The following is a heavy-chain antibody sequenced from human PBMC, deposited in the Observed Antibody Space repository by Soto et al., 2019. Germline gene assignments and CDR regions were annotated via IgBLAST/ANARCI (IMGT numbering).Heavy chain of an antibody. V-gene: IGHV4-59*08. J-gene: IGHJ4*02. CDR2: IYYSGST. Sequence: PSETLSLTCTVSGGSINSYYWSWIRQPPGKGLEWIGYIYYSGSTNYNPSLKSRVTISVDTSKNQFSLKLSSVTAADTAVYYCARRYGLGSDLWGQGTLVTVSS. CDR3: ARRYGLGSDL. CDR1: GGSINSYY. D-gene: IGHD3-10*01.